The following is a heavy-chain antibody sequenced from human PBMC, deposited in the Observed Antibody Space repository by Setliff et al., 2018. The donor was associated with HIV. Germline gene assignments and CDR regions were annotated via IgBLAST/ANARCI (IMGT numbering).Heavy chain of an antibody. D-gene: IGHD6-13*01. CDR2: INHNKSS. Sequence: PSETLSLTCAVYGESLSDYYWSWIRQPPGKGLEWIGEINHNKSSDYNPSLKSRVTMSGDTSKNQFSLKLSSVTAADTAVYYCASLWGSSWDAYYYYGRDVWGQGTTVTVSS. CDR1: GESLSDYY. V-gene: IGHV4-34*01. J-gene: IGHJ6*02. CDR3: ASLWGSSWDAYYYYGRDV.